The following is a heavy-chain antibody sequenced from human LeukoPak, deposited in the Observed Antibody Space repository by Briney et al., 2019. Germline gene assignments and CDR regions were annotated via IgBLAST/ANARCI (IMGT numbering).Heavy chain of an antibody. V-gene: IGHV1-69*05. D-gene: IGHD1/OR15-1a*01. CDR3: ARNNEEMRGDY. CDR2: IIPIFGTA. J-gene: IGHJ4*02. CDR1: GGTFSSYA. Sequence: ASVKLSCSASGGTFSSYAISWVRQAPGHGLEWMGGIIPIFGTANYAQKLQGSVTMTTDPSTSTAYMELRSLRSDDTALYYCARNNEEMRGDYWGQGTLVTVSS.